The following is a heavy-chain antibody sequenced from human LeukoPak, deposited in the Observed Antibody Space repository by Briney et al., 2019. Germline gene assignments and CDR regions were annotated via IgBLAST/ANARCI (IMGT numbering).Heavy chain of an antibody. CDR2: IWYDGSNK. J-gene: IGHJ4*02. CDR3: ARDLDYSTGFDY. V-gene: IGHV3-33*01. CDR1: GFTFSSYG. D-gene: IGHD4-11*01. Sequence: PGRSLRLSCAASGFTFSSYGMHWVRQAPGKGLEWVAVIWYDGSNKYYADSVKGRFTISRDIANSLLYLQMNSLRADDTAVYYCARDLDYSTGFDYWGQGTLVTVSS.